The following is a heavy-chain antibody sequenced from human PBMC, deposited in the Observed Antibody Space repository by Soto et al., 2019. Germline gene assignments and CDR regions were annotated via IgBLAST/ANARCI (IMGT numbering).Heavy chain of an antibody. CDR1: GYSFTSYC. Sequence: PGESLKISCKGSGYSFTSYCIGWVRQMPGKGLEWMGIIYPGDSDTRYSPSFQGQVTISADKSISTAYLQWSSLKASDTAMYYCARHRAYYDFSYGMDVWGQGTTVTVSS. CDR2: IYPGDSDT. CDR3: ARHRAYYDFSYGMDV. D-gene: IGHD3-3*01. V-gene: IGHV5-51*01. J-gene: IGHJ6*02.